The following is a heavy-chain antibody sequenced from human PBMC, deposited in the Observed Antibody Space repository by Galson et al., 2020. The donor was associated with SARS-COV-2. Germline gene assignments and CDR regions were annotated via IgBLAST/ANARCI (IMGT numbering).Heavy chain of an antibody. CDR3: ARGRWLATFDY. Sequence: GGSLRLSCAASGFTFSSYEMNWVRQAPGKGLEWVSYISSSGSTIYYADSVKGRFTISRDNAKNSLYLQINSLRAEDTAVYYCARGRWLATFDYWGQGTLVTVSS. J-gene: IGHJ4*02. CDR2: ISSSGSTI. V-gene: IGHV3-48*03. D-gene: IGHD6-19*01. CDR1: GFTFSSYE.